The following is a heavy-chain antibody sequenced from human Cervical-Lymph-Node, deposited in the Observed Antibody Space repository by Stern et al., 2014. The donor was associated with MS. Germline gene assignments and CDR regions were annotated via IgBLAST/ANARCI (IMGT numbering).Heavy chain of an antibody. CDR2: MNSNSGNT. V-gene: IGHV1-8*01. J-gene: IGHJ4*02. Sequence: QVQLVQSGAEVTKPGAAVKVSCKASGYTFTRYDIHWVRQAAGQGLEWVGWMNSNSGNTSSAQTFQGRVTMTRNNLIRTASMALSSLRSEDKAMYYCVRSFCSGGSCYGRFDYWGQGTLVTVSS. CDR1: GYTFTRYD. CDR3: VRSFCSGGSCYGRFDY. D-gene: IGHD2-15*01.